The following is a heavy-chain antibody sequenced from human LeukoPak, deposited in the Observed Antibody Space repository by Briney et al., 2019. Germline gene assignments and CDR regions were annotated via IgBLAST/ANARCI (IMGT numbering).Heavy chain of an antibody. CDR2: ISGNGYST. Sequence: GGSLRLSCAASGFTFSSYAMNWVRQSPGKGMEWVSGISGNGYSTSYADSVKGRFTISRDNSKNTLYLQMSFLRAEDTAVYYCARGVEDGYKYWGQGTLVTVSS. D-gene: IGHD5-24*01. CDR1: GFTFSSYA. V-gene: IGHV3-23*01. J-gene: IGHJ4*02. CDR3: ARGVEDGYKY.